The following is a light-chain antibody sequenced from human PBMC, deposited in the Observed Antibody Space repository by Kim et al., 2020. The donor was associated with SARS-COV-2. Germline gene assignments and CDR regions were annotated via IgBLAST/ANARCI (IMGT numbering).Light chain of an antibody. Sequence: GQSVTISCPGTSRDVGGYNYVSWYQQHPGKAPKLMIYEVSKRPSGVPDRFSGSKSGNTASLTVSGLQAEDEADYYCSSYTGSNNWVFGGGTQLTVL. CDR3: SSYTGSNNWV. J-gene: IGLJ3*02. CDR1: SRDVGGYNY. V-gene: IGLV2-8*01. CDR2: EVS.